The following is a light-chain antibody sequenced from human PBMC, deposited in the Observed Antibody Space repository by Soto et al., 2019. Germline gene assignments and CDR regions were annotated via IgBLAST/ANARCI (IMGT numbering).Light chain of an antibody. Sequence: EIVLTHSPATLSLSPGERATLSCRASQSVSNFLAWYQQKPGQAPRLLIYAASNRATGIPARFSGSGSGTDFTLTIRSLEPEDFAIYYCQQRSTWPGTFGQGTKVDIK. V-gene: IGKV3-11*01. CDR2: AAS. J-gene: IGKJ1*01. CDR1: QSVSNF. CDR3: QQRSTWPGT.